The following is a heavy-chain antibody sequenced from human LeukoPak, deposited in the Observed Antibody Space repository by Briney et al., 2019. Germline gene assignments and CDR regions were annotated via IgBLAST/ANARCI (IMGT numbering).Heavy chain of an antibody. CDR3: ARLHDSSGYYYDYFDY. CDR1: GGSISSYY. V-gene: IGHV4-59*08. CDR2: IYYSGST. J-gene: IGHJ4*02. Sequence: SETLSLTCTVSGGSISSYYWSWIRQPPGKGLEWIGYIYYSGSTNYNPSLKSRVTISVDTSKNQFSLKLSSVTAADAAVYYCARLHDSSGYYYDYFDYWGQGTLVTVSS. D-gene: IGHD3-22*01.